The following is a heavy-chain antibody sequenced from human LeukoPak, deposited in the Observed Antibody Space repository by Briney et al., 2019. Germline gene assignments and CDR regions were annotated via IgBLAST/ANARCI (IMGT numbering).Heavy chain of an antibody. D-gene: IGHD1-1*01. J-gene: IGHJ3*02. CDR1: GGSISSYY. CDR3: ARHQLVGDAFDI. CDR2: IYYSGST. Sequence: SETLSLTCTVSGGSISSYYWSWIRRPPGKGLEWIGYIYYSGSTNYNPSLKSRVTISVDTSKNQFSLKLSSVTAADTAVYYCARHQLVGDAFDIWGQGTMVTVSS. V-gene: IGHV4-59*08.